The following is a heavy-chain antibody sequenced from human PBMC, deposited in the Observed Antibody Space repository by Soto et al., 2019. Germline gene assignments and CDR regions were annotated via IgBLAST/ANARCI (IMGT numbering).Heavy chain of an antibody. CDR3: ASEAGGSTIPAVLLDP. CDR1: GYFFNDYH. V-gene: IGHV1-2*02. Sequence: ASVKVSCKTSGYFFNDYHMHWVRKAPGQGLEWMGWINPKNGDTNYAQKFQDRVTMTRDTSISTVYIELSRLTSDDTAVYYCASEAGGSTIPAVLLDPWGQGTLLTVS. J-gene: IGHJ5*02. D-gene: IGHD3-10*01. CDR2: INPKNGDT.